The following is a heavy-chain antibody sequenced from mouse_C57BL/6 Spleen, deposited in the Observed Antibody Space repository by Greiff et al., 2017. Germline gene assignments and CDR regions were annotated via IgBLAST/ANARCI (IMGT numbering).Heavy chain of an antibody. CDR2: INPNYGTT. J-gene: IGHJ4*01. CDR3: ARGGIYYGNYDAMDY. D-gene: IGHD2-1*01. Sequence: EVKLQESGPELVKPGASVKISCKASGYSFTDYNMNWVKQSNGKSLEWIGVINPNYGTTSYNQKFKGKATLTVDQSSSTAYMQLNSLTSEDSAVYYCARGGIYYGNYDAMDYWGQGTSVTVSS. CDR1: GYSFTDYN. V-gene: IGHV1-39*01.